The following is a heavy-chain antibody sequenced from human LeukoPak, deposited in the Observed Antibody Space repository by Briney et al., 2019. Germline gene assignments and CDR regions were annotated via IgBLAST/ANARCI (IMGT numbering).Heavy chain of an antibody. CDR2: INPNSGGT. Sequence: ASVKVSCKASGYTFTGYYMHWVRQAPGQGLEWMGWINPNSGGTNYAQKFQGRVTMTRDTSISTAYMELSRLRSDDTAVYYCASAAYYDIFPDPILGAFEIWGQGTMVTVSS. CDR3: ASAAYYDIFPDPILGAFEI. V-gene: IGHV1-2*02. CDR1: GYTFTGYY. J-gene: IGHJ3*02. D-gene: IGHD3-9*01.